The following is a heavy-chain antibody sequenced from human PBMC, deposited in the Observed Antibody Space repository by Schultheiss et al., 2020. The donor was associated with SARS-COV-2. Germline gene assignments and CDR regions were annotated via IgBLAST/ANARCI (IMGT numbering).Heavy chain of an antibody. J-gene: IGHJ6*02. Sequence: ASVKVSCKASGYTFTSYDINWVRQATGQGLEWMGWMNPNSGNTGYAQKFQGRVTMTTDTSTSTAYMELRSLRSDDTAVYYCARGRPDYYYYGMDVWGQGTTVTVSS. CDR2: MNPNSGNT. CDR1: GYTFTSYD. V-gene: IGHV1-8*01. CDR3: ARGRPDYYYYGMDV.